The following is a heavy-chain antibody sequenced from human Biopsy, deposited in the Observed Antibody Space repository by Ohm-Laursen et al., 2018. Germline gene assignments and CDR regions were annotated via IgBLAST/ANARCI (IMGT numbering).Heavy chain of an antibody. D-gene: IGHD4-11*01. Sequence: TLSLTCPVSGGSVTKYYWSWIRQPPGKGLEWIGHIYYSVMTNYNPSLQSRVSISVDTSRNQVSLTLSSVTAADTAVYYCARDSGILNYGNFKYYHYYGMDVWGQGTKVTVSS. CDR2: IYYSVMT. CDR1: GGSVTKYY. V-gene: IGHV4-59*02. CDR3: ARDSGILNYGNFKYYHYYGMDV. J-gene: IGHJ6*02.